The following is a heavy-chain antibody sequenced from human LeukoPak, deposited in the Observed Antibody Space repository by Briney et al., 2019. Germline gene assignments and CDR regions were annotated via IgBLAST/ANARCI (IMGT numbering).Heavy chain of an antibody. D-gene: IGHD2-21*02. V-gene: IGHV1-69*04. Sequence: SVNVSCTSSGGTFSSYAISWVRQAPGQGLAGMGRSIPILGIANYAQKFQGRVTITADKSTSTAYMELSSLRSEDTAVYYCAREPCGRDRYSSLPFDYWGQGTLVTVSS. CDR2: SIPILGIA. J-gene: IGHJ4*02. CDR3: AREPCGRDRYSSLPFDY. CDR1: GGTFSSYA.